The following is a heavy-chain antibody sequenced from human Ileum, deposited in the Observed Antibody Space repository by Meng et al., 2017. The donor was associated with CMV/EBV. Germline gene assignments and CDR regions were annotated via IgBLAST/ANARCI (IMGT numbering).Heavy chain of an antibody. CDR3: AREIPHCGGDCNDY. CDR1: GFNFRDYE. CDR2: ITHSGGGSI. V-gene: IGHV3-48*03. D-gene: IGHD2-21*01. Sequence: GASLKISCAASGFNFRDYEMNWVRQAPGKGLEWVSYITHSGGGSIFYADSVKGRFTTSRDNAKNSLYLQMTGLRADDTAIYYCAREIPHCGGDCNDYWGQGTLVTVSS. J-gene: IGHJ4*02.